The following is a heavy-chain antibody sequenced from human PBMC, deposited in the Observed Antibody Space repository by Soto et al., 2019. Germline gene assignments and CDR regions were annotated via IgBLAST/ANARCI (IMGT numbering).Heavy chain of an antibody. CDR2: SSSSGQYI. Sequence: GGSLRLSCEGSGFNFRDYSINWVRQAPGKGLEWVSFSSSSGQYIKYADSVKGRFTISRDNAKNSVHLQMNSLRVEDTAIYYCARGARYDTVTGYLWGQGTRITVSS. CDR1: GFNFRDYS. V-gene: IGHV3-21*06. J-gene: IGHJ5*02. CDR3: ARGARYDTVTGYL. D-gene: IGHD3-9*01.